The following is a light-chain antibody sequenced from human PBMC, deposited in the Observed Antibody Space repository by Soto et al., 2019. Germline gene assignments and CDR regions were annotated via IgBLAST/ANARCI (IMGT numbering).Light chain of an antibody. CDR3: GSYGGSNIWV. CDR2: EVS. CDR1: SSDVGGYNY. Sequence: QSVLTQPPSASGSPGQSVTISCTGTSSDVGGYNYVSWYQQHPGKAPKLMIYEVSKRPSGVPDRFSGVKSGSTASLTVSGLQAEDEADYYYGSYGGSNIWVFGGGTKLPVL. V-gene: IGLV2-8*01. J-gene: IGLJ3*02.